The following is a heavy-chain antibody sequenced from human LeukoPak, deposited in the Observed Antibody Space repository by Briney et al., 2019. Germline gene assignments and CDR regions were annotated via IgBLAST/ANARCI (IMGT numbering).Heavy chain of an antibody. J-gene: IGHJ4*02. CDR2: INSDGSDT. CDR3: ARVPVAGTRGYFDY. V-gene: IGHV3-74*01. D-gene: IGHD6-19*01. Sequence: GGSLRLSCAASGFTFSSYWMHWVRQAPGKGLVWVSRINSDGSDTNYADSVKGLFTISRDNAKNTLYLQMNSLRAEDTAVYYCARVPVAGTRGYFDYWGQGTLVTVSS. CDR1: GFTFSSYW.